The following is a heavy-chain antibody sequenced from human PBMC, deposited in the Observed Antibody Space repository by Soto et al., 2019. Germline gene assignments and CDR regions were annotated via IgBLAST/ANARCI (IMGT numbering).Heavy chain of an antibody. CDR1: GGSISSGGYY. CDR3: ARVCGGDCHYGMDV. J-gene: IGHJ6*02. CDR2: IDYSGST. Sequence: QVQLQESGPGLVKPSQTLSLTCTVSGGSISSGGYYWSWIRQHPGKGLEWLGYIDYSGSTYYNPSLKSRVTMAVDTSKNQFSLKLSSVTAAATAVYYCARVCGGDCHYGMDVWVQGTTVTVSS. D-gene: IGHD2-21*02. V-gene: IGHV4-31*03.